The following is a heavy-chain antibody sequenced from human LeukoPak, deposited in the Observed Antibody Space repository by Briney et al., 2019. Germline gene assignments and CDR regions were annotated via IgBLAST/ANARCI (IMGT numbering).Heavy chain of an antibody. CDR2: ISSSSSYI. V-gene: IGHV3-11*06. CDR1: GFTFSDYY. D-gene: IGHD6-19*01. J-gene: IGHJ4*02. Sequence: GGSLRLSCAASGFTFSDYYMSWIRQAPGKGLEWVSSISSSSSYIYYADSVKGRFTISRDNAKNSLYLQMNSLRAEDTAVYYCARDGGSSGWYEFDYWGQGTLVTVSS. CDR3: ARDGGSSGWYEFDY.